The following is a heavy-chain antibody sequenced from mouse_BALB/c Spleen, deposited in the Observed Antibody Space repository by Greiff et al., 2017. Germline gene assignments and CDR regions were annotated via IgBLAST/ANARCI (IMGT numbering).Heavy chain of an antibody. D-gene: IGHD2-14*01. CDR3: AKAAYYRSFDY. V-gene: IGHV2-6-6*01. Sequence: VQRVESGPGLVAPSQSLSITCTVSGFSLTNSGVHWVRQSPGKGLEWLGVIWGDGSTNYNSAFKSRLSISKDNSKSQVFLKMNSLQTDDTARYYCAKAAYYRSFDYWGQGTTLTVSS. CDR2: IWGDGST. CDR1: GFSLTNSG. J-gene: IGHJ2*01.